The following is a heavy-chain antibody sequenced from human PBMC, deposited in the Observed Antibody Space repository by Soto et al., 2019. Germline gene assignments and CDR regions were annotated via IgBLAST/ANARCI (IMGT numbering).Heavy chain of an antibody. Sequence: GGSLRLSCAASGFTFSSYAMSWVRQAPGKGLEWVSAISGSGGSTYYADTVKGRFTISRDNSKNTLYLQMNSLRAEDTAVYYCAKLGLRYFDWPWGQGTLVTVSS. V-gene: IGHV3-23*01. CDR1: GFTFSSYA. CDR2: ISGSGGST. J-gene: IGHJ4*02. CDR3: AKLGLRYFDWP. D-gene: IGHD3-9*01.